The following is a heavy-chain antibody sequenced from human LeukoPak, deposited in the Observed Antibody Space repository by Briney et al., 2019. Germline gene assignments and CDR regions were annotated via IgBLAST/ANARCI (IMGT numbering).Heavy chain of an antibody. D-gene: IGHD7-27*01. CDR3: ARVHDVNWGGFDY. CDR2: INSDGSST. Sequence: PGGSLRLPCAASGFTFSSYWMHWVRQAPGKGLVWVSRINSDGSSTSYADSVKGRFTISRDNAKNTLYLQMNSLRAEDTAVYYCARVHDVNWGGFDYWGQGTLVTVSS. J-gene: IGHJ4*02. V-gene: IGHV3-74*01. CDR1: GFTFSSYW.